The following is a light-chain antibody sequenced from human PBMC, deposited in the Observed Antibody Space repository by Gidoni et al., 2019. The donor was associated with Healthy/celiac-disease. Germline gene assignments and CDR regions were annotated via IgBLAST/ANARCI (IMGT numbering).Light chain of an antibody. Sequence: SVLTKPPSASGTPGRGVTISCSGSSSNIGSNYVYWYQQLPGPAPKLLIYNNNQRPSGVPDRFSGSKSGTSASLAISGLRSEDEADYYCAAWDDSLSGYVFGTGTKVTVL. CDR2: NNN. CDR3: AAWDDSLSGYV. V-gene: IGLV1-47*02. J-gene: IGLJ1*01. CDR1: SSNIGSNY.